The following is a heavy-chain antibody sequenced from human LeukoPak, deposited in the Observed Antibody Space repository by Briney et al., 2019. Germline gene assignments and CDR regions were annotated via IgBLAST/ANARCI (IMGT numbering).Heavy chain of an antibody. Sequence: GESLRLSCAASGFTFSSYSMNWVRQAPGKGLEWVSSISSSSSYIYYADSVKGRFTISRDNAKNSLYLQMNSLRAEDTAVYYCARDYTRGIVARPLNWFDPWGQGTLVTVSS. CDR3: ARDYTRGIVARPLNWFDP. V-gene: IGHV3-21*01. CDR2: ISSSSSYI. CDR1: GFTFSSYS. J-gene: IGHJ5*02. D-gene: IGHD6-6*01.